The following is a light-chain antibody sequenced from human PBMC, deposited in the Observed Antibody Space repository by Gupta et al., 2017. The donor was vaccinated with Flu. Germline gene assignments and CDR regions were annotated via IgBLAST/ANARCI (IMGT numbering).Light chain of an antibody. V-gene: IGKV1-39*01. CDR2: AAS. CDR3: QQSYITPRT. CDR1: ENVGNY. Sequence: PSSLSASVGDRVTIACRASENVGNYLNWYRHKPGKPPKLLIFAASTLQSGVPSRFSGSRSGTXFTLTIXSLEPDDFATYYCQQSYITPRTFGXGTKVEI. J-gene: IGKJ1*01.